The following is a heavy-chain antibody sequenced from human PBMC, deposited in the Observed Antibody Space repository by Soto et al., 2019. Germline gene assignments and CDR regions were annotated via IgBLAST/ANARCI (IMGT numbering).Heavy chain of an antibody. CDR2: IYYSGST. Sequence: PSETLSLTCTVSGGSISSGGYYWSWIRQHPGKGLEWIGYIYYSGSTYYNPSLKSRVTISVDTSKNQFSLKLSSVTSADTALYYCARVGVRGAFDIWGQGTLVTVSS. CDR1: GGSISSGGYY. J-gene: IGHJ3*02. D-gene: IGHD3-10*01. V-gene: IGHV4-31*03. CDR3: ARVGVRGAFDI.